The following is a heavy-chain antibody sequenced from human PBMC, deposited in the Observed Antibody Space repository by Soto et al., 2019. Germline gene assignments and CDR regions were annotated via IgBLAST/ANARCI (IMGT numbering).Heavy chain of an antibody. CDR3: ARDQLAAYDYYYYYGMDV. D-gene: IGHD3-3*02. Sequence: GGSLRLSCAASGCTFSSYGMRWVRQAPGKGLEWVAVIWYDGSNKYYADSVKGRFTISRDNSKNTLYLQMNSLRAEDTAVYYCARDQLAAYDYYYYYGMDVWGQGTTVTVSS. CDR2: IWYDGSNK. V-gene: IGHV3-33*01. J-gene: IGHJ6*02. CDR1: GCTFSSYG.